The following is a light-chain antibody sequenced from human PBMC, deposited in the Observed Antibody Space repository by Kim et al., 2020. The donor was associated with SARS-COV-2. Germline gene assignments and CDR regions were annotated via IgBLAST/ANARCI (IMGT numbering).Light chain of an antibody. J-gene: IGKJ3*01. Sequence: SSVGDRVHITCRTSQNSTSHFNWYHQNPGRAPTLLIYAASTLQGGVPSRFSGSGSETDFTLTISSLQPEDFATYFCQQTYISPFTFGPGTKVDIK. CDR3: QQTYISPFT. V-gene: IGKV1-39*01. CDR1: QNSTSH. CDR2: AAS.